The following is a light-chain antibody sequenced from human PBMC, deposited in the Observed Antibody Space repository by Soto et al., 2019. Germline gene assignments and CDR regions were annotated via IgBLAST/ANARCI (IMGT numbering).Light chain of an antibody. Sequence: QLVLTQSPSASASLGASVKLTCTLSSGHSSYAIAWHQQRPEKGPRYLMKVNSDGTHSKGDGIPDRFSGSSSGAERYLTISSLQSEDEADYHCQTWGTGIVVFGGGTKLTVL. CDR1: SGHSSYA. CDR2: VNSDGTH. V-gene: IGLV4-69*01. CDR3: QTWGTGIVV. J-gene: IGLJ2*01.